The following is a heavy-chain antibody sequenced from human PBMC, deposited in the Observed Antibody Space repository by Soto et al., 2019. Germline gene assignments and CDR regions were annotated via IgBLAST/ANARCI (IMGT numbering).Heavy chain of an antibody. CDR2: ISDDGSNK. J-gene: IGHJ6*02. V-gene: IGHV3-30*18. D-gene: IGHD3-3*01. CDR3: TKRRNVLRFLEWSSGMEV. Sequence: GGSLRLSCAASGFTFSNYCMHWVRQAPDKGLEWVAFISDDGSNKYYADSMKGRFTMSRDNSKSTLYLQMNSLRVEDTAVYYCTKRRNVLRFLEWSSGMEVWGQGTTVTVSS. CDR1: GFTFSNYC.